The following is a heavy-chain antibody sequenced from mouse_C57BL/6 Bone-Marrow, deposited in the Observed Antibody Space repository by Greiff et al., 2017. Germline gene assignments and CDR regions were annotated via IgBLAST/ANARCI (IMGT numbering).Heavy chain of an antibody. CDR3: AGGRY. CDR1: GYTFTSYW. CDR2: IDPSDSYT. J-gene: IGHJ2*01. V-gene: IGHV1-50*01. Sequence: QQSCKASGYTFTSYWMQWVKQRPGQGLKWIGEIDPSDSYTNYNQKFKGKATLTVDTSSSTAYMQLSSLTSEDSAVYYCAGGRYWGQGTTLTVSS.